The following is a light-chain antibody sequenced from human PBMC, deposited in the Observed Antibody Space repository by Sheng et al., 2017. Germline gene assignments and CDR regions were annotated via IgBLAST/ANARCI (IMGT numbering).Light chain of an antibody. CDR1: QNISNY. CDR3: QQGYSTPYT. V-gene: IGKV1-39*01. CDR2: AAS. Sequence: DIQMTQSPSSLSASVGDRVIITCRASQNISNYLNWYQEKPGIAPKLLIYAASSLQSGVPSRFSGTGSGTDFTLTINSLQHEDFATYCCQQGYSTPYTFGQGTKLE. J-gene: IGKJ2*01.